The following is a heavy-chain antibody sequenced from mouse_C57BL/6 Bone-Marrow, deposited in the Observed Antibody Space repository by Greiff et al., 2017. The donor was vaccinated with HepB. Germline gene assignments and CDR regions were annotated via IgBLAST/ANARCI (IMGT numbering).Heavy chain of an antibody. CDR1: GYTFTSYG. CDR3: ARRNYGSSHWYFDV. D-gene: IGHD1-1*01. J-gene: IGHJ1*03. V-gene: IGHV1-81*01. Sequence: QVHVKQSGAELARPGASVKLSCKASGYTFTSYGISWVKQRTGQGLEWIGEIYPRSGNTYYNEKFKGKATLTADKSSSTAYMELRSLTSEDSAVYFCARRNYGSSHWYFDVWGTGTTVTVSS. CDR2: IYPRSGNT.